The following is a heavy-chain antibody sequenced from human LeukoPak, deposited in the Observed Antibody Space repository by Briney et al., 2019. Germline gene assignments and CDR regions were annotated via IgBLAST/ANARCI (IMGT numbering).Heavy chain of an antibody. CDR3: ARGYYEGYDILTGYYKTDDAFDI. CDR1: GFTFSSYS. D-gene: IGHD3-9*01. CDR2: ISSSSSYI. J-gene: IGHJ3*02. V-gene: IGHV3-21*01. Sequence: GGSLRLSCAASGFTFSSYSMNWVRQAPGKGLEWVSSISSSSSYIYYADSVKGRFTISRDNAKNSLYLQMNSLRAEDTAVYYCARGYYEGYDILTGYYKTDDAFDIWGQGTMVTVSS.